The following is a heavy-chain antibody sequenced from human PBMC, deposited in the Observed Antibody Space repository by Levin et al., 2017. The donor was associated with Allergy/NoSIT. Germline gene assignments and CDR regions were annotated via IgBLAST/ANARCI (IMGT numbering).Heavy chain of an antibody. Sequence: GGSLRLSCAASGSTFNNNAMSWVRQAPGKGLEWASTISPSGDETHYADSVKGRFTISRDNSKNTGAVQMNSLRAEETAVDYGVRRMGGWGPFDIWGQGTVVTVAS. CDR1: GSTFNNNA. D-gene: IGHD1-26*01. V-gene: IGHV3-23*01. CDR3: VRRMGGWGPFDI. CDR2: ISPSGDET. J-gene: IGHJ3*02.